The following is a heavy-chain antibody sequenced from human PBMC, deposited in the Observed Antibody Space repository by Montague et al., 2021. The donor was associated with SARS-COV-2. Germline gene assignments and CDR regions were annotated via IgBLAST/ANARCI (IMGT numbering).Heavy chain of an antibody. CDR1: GGSISGYY. J-gene: IGHJ4*02. CDR3: VRDQGRANWNYPDY. D-gene: IGHD1-20*01. V-gene: IGHV4-4*07. Sequence: SETLSLTCTVSGGSISGYYWSWFRQSAGKGLEWIGRSYNSGSTSYNPSLKSRVTMSVDTSKNQSSLTLSSVTAAATAVSYCVRDQGRANWNYPDYWGQGTLVTVSS. CDR2: SYNSGST.